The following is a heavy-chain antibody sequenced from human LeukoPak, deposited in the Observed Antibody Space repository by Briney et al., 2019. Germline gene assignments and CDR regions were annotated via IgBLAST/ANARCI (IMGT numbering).Heavy chain of an antibody. CDR2: IYYSGST. J-gene: IGHJ4*02. D-gene: IGHD4-23*01. Sequence: SETLSLTCTVSGGSISSSSYYWGWIRQPPGKGLEWIGSIYYSGSTYYNPSLKSRVTISVDTSKNQFSLKLSSVTAADTAVYYCARGLFSGNPTSDWGQGTLVTVSS. V-gene: IGHV4-39*01. CDR3: ARGLFSGNPTSD. CDR1: GGSISSSSYY.